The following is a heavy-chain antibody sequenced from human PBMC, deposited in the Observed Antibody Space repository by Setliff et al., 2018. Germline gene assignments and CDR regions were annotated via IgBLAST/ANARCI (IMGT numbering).Heavy chain of an antibody. CDR2: VYHHGSS. D-gene: IGHD1-1*01. V-gene: IGHV4-38-2*01. J-gene: IGHJ4*02. Sequence: SETLSLTCAVSGYSISSGYYWAWIRQAPGRGLEWIGSVYHHGSSYYNPSLKSRVTILVDTSRNQFSLEVTSVTASDTAIYYCARVRNTQNGFFDYWSQGTLVTVSS. CDR1: GYSISSGYY. CDR3: ARVRNTQNGFFDY.